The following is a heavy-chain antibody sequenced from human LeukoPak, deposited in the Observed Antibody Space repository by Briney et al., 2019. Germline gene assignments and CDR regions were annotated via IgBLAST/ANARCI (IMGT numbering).Heavy chain of an antibody. V-gene: IGHV1-69*05. J-gene: IGHJ1*01. D-gene: IGHD3-22*01. CDR1: GGTFSSYA. Sequence: SVKVSCKASGGTFSSYAISLVRQAPGQGLEWMGGIIPIFGTANYAQKFQGRVTITTDESTSTAYMELSSLRSEDTAVYYCARDGDYYDSSGYSSVQHWGQGTLVTVSS. CDR3: ARDGDYYDSSGYSSVQH. CDR2: IIPIFGTA.